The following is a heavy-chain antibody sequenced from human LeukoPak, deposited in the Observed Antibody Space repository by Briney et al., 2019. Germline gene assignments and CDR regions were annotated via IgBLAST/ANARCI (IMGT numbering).Heavy chain of an antibody. CDR1: GFTFSSYW. J-gene: IGHJ3*02. V-gene: IGHV3-74*01. CDR2: INNDGSST. D-gene: IGHD6-19*01. CDR3: ARSSWYSSGWDNDAFDI. Sequence: GGSLRLSCAASGFTFSSYWMHWVRQAPGKGLVWVTRINNDGSSTSYADSVRGRFTISRDNAKNTLYLQMNGLRAEDTAVYYCARSSWYSSGWDNDAFDIWGQGRMVTVSS.